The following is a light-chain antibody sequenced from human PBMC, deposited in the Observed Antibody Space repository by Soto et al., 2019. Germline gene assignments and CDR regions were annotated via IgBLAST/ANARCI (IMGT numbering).Light chain of an antibody. CDR1: SSDVAGYNY. CDR2: EVS. V-gene: IGLV2-8*01. J-gene: IGLJ1*01. CDR3: KSYAGSNTYV. Sequence: QSALTQPASVSGSPGQSITISCTGTSSDVAGYNYVSWYQQDPGKAPKLMIYEVSNRPSGVPDRFSGSKSGNTASLTVSGLQAADEADYFCKSYAGSNTYVFGSGTKVTVL.